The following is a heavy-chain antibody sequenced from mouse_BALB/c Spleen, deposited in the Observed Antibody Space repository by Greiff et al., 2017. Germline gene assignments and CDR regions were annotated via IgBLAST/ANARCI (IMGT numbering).Heavy chain of an antibody. CDR3: ARHKATDYYAMDY. CDR2: ISNGGGST. D-gene: IGHD3-2*02. CDR1: GFTFSSYT. V-gene: IGHV5-12-2*01. J-gene: IGHJ4*01. Sequence: EVKVVESGGGLVQPGGSLKLSCAASGFTFSSYTMSWVRQTPEKRLEWVAYISNGGGSTYYPDTVKGRFTISRDNAKNTLYLQMSSLKSEDTAMYYCARHKATDYYAMDYWGQGTSVTVSS.